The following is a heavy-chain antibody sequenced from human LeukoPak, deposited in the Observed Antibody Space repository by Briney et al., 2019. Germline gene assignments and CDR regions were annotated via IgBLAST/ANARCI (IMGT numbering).Heavy chain of an antibody. CDR1: GFSFSSYT. D-gene: IGHD3-3*01. Sequence: KTGGSLRLSCAASGFSFSSYTLTWVRQAPGKGLQWVSSITTESNTVHYANSIKGRFTISRDDARKSLYLKMNRLRAEDTAVYYCARVAWRVSAGHSNSWRAYYWGQGILVTVSS. CDR2: ITTESNTV. J-gene: IGHJ4*02. CDR3: ARVAWRVSAGHSNSWRAYY. V-gene: IGHV3-21*01.